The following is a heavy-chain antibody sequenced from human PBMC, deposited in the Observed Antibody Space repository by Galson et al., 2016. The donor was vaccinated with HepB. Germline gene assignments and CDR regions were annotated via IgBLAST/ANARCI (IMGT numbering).Heavy chain of an antibody. D-gene: IGHD3-10*01. CDR2: IYPGGGT. CDR1: GFSVIYNS. Sequence: SLRLSCAVSGFSVIYNSMNWVRQAPGKGLEWVSVIYPGGGTKYADSVKDRFTLSTDNSKNTLYLQMNFLRAEDTAVYFCARDPPGSTMGDAFDIWGRGTMVTVSS. CDR3: ARDPPGSTMGDAFDI. J-gene: IGHJ3*02. V-gene: IGHV3-66*01.